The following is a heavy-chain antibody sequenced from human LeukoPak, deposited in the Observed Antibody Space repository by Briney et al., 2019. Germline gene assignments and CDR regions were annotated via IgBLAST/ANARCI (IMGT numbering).Heavy chain of an antibody. CDR3: AREYYHDSSGLPPGWFDP. V-gene: IGHV3-21*01. CDR1: GFTFSSYS. D-gene: IGHD3-22*01. Sequence: GGSLRLSCAASGFTFSSYSMNWVRQAPGKGLEWVSSISSSSSYIYYADSVKGRFTISRDNAKNSLYLQMNSLRAEDTAVYYCAREYYHDSSGLPPGWFDPWGQGTLVTVSS. J-gene: IGHJ5*02. CDR2: ISSSSSYI.